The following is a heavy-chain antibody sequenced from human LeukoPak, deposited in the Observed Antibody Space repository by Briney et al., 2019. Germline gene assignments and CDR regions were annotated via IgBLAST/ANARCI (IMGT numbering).Heavy chain of an antibody. D-gene: IGHD1-1*01. CDR3: ARWRGRQSEFDY. CDR2: IKEDESDE. J-gene: IGHJ4*02. CDR1: GFTFSSYW. Sequence: GGSLRLSCEASGFTFSSYWMSWVRQAPGKGLEWVAHIKEDESDEYYVDSVRGRFTASRDNAKNSVDLQMNSLRVEDTAVYYCARWRGRQSEFDYWGQGTLVTVSS. V-gene: IGHV3-7*01.